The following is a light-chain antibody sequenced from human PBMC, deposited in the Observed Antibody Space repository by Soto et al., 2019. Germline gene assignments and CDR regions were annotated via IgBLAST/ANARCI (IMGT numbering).Light chain of an antibody. V-gene: IGKV3-20*01. CDR1: QSFSSSY. J-gene: IGKJ1*01. CDR2: GAS. Sequence: EIVLTQSPGTLSLSPGERATLSCRASQSFSSSYLAWYQQKPGQAPRLLIYGASSRATGIPDRFSGSGSGTDFTLTISRLEPEDFAVYYCQQYGSSPGTFGQGTKV. CDR3: QQYGSSPGT.